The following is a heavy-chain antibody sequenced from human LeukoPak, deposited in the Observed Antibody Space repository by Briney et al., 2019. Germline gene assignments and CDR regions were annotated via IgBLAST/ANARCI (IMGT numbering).Heavy chain of an antibody. CDR2: INQDGSEK. V-gene: IGHV3-7*01. J-gene: IGHJ4*02. CDR1: GFTFTEYW. Sequence: GSLRLSCAASGFTFTEYWMNWVRQAPGKGLEWVASINQDGSEKYYVDSVKGRFPISRDNAQNSLYLQMSYLRAEDTAMFYCARDGVAAGLYFDLWGQGTLVTVPS. CDR3: ARDGVAAGLYFDL. D-gene: IGHD6-13*01.